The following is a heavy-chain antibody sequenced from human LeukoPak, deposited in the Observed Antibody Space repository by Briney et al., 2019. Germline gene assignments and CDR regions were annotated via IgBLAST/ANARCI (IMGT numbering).Heavy chain of an antibody. CDR2: INYSGST. J-gene: IGHJ4*02. CDR1: GGSISSYY. Sequence: SETLSLTCTVSGGSISSYYWSWIRQPPGKGLEWIGYINYSGSTNYNPSLKSRVTMSVDTSKNQFSLKLSSVTAADMAMYYCAREGRQDYVYFDHGGQGSLVTVSS. V-gene: IGHV4-59*01. CDR3: AREGRQDYVYFDH. D-gene: IGHD4-17*01.